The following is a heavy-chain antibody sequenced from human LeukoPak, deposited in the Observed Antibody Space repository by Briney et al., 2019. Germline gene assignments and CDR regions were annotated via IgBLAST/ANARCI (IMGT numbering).Heavy chain of an antibody. CDR2: ISYDGSNK. J-gene: IGHJ4*02. Sequence: GGSLRLSCAASGFTFRSYYMHWVRQAPGKGLEWVAVISYDGSNKYYADSVKGRFTISRDNSKNTLYLQMNSLRAEDTAVYYCARGGIQLLLDYWGQGTLVTVSS. CDR3: ARGGIQLLLDY. V-gene: IGHV3-30-3*01. CDR1: GFTFRSYY. D-gene: IGHD5-18*01.